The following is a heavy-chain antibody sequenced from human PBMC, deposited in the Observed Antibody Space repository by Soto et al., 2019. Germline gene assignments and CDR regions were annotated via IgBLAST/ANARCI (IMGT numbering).Heavy chain of an antibody. CDR2: TYYRSKWYN. V-gene: IGHV6-1*01. Sequence: PSQTLSLTCAISGDSVSSYSAAWNCIRQSPSRGLEWLGRTYYRSKWYNDYAVSVKSLITINPDTSTNQFSLQLNSLIPEDTAVYYCARSPPVIGANWFDPWGQGTRVTVSS. CDR1: GDSVSSYSAA. J-gene: IGHJ5*02. CDR3: ARSPPVIGANWFDP.